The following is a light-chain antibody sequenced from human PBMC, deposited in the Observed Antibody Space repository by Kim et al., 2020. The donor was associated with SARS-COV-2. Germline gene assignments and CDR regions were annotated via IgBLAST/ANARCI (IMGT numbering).Light chain of an antibody. Sequence: LSPGQTASITGARDKLVNWFASWYQQKPGQAPVLVIYQNNKRPSGIPERCSGSSSGNTATLTISGTQAMDEADYYCQAWDATTVLFGGGTKLTVL. CDR1: KLVNWF. V-gene: IGLV3-1*01. J-gene: IGLJ3*02. CDR3: QAWDATTVL. CDR2: QNN.